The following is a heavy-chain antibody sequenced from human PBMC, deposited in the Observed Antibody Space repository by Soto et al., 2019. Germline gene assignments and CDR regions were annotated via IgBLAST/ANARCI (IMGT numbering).Heavy chain of an antibody. CDR2: INHSGST. J-gene: IGHJ4*02. Sequence: SETLSLTCAVYGGSFSGYYWSWIRQPPGKGLEWIGEINHSGSTNYNPSLKSRVTISVDTSKNQFSLKLSSVTAADTAVYYCARADYGGSSGLYFDYWGQGTLVTVSS. CDR3: ARADYGGSSGLYFDY. D-gene: IGHD2-15*01. CDR1: GGSFSGYY. V-gene: IGHV4-34*01.